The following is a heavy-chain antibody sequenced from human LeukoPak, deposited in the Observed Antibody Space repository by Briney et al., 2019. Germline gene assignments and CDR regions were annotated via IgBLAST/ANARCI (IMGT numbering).Heavy chain of an antibody. CDR3: ARDPLISGVPAAIPGWFDP. D-gene: IGHD2-2*01. CDR2: ISYDGSNK. V-gene: IGHV3-30*04. Sequence: GGSLRLSCAASGFTFSSYAMHWVRQAPGKGLEWVAVISYDGSNKYYADSVKGRFTISRDNSKNTLYLQMNSLRAEGTAVYYCARDPLISGVPAAIPGWFDPWGQGTLVTVSS. CDR1: GFTFSSYA. J-gene: IGHJ5*02.